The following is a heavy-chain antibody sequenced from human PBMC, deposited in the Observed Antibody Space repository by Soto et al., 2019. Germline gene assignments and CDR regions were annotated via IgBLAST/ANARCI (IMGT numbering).Heavy chain of an antibody. Sequence: AESLKLSCNGSGYSFTIYWIGWVRQLRGKGLEWMGIIYPGDSDTRYSPSFQGQVTISADKSISTAYLQWSSLKASDTAMYYCARPRVVGATTWFDHWGQGTLVTVSS. CDR3: ARPRVVGATTWFDH. D-gene: IGHD1-26*01. V-gene: IGHV5-51*01. CDR2: IYPGDSDT. J-gene: IGHJ5*02. CDR1: GYSFTIYW.